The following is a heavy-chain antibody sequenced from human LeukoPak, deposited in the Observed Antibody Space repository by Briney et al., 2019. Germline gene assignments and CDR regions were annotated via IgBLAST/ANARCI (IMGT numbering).Heavy chain of an antibody. CDR3: ARDRYCTNGVCFGDFDY. D-gene: IGHD2-8*01. CDR2: ISSSGSTI. J-gene: IGHJ4*02. CDR1: GFTFSDYY. Sequence: NTGVSLRLSCAASGFTFSDYYMSWIRQAPGKGLEWVSYISSSGSTIYYADSVKGRFTISRDNAKNSLYLQMNSLRAEDTAVYYCARDRYCTNGVCFGDFDYWGQGTLVTVSS. V-gene: IGHV3-11*01.